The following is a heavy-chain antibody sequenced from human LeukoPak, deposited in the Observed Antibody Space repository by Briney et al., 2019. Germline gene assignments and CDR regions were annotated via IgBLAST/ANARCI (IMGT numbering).Heavy chain of an antibody. CDR2: IIPIFGTA. Sequence: ASVKVSCKVSGGTFSSYAISWVRQAPGQGLEWMGGIIPIFGTAKYAEEFQARVTITADQSTSTGYMELSRLRSEDTAVYYCARVGASGYSSSWYLFLDYWGQGTLVTVSS. J-gene: IGHJ4*02. CDR1: GGTFSSYA. V-gene: IGHV1-69*01. D-gene: IGHD6-13*01. CDR3: ARVGASGYSSSWYLFLDY.